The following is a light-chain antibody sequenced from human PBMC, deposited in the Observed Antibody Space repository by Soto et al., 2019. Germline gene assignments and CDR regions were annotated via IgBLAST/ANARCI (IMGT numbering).Light chain of an antibody. V-gene: IGKV3-20*01. CDR1: QSVSSSY. Sequence: EIVLTQSPGTLSLSPGERATLSCRASQSVSSSYLAWYQQKPGQAPRLLIYAASSRATGIPDRFSGSGSGTDFTLTISRLEPEDFAVYYCHQYGSSPQTFGQGTELEIK. CDR2: AAS. CDR3: HQYGSSPQT. J-gene: IGKJ2*01.